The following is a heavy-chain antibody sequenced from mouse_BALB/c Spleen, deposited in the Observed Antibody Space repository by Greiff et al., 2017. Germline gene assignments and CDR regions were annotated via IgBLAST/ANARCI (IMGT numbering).Heavy chain of an antibody. CDR1: GFTFSDYY. Sequence: VQLKESGGGLVKPGGSLKLSCAASGFTFSDYYMYWVRQTPDKRLEWVATISDGGSYTYYPDSVKGRFTISRDNAKNNLYLQMSSLKSEDTAIYYCARGECGYFDYWGQGTTLTVSA. V-gene: IGHV5-4*02. J-gene: IGHJ2*01. CDR3: ARGECGYFDY. CDR2: ISDGGSYT.